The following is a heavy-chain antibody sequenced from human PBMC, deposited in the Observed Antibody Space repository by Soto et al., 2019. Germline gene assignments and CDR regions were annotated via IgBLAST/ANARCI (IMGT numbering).Heavy chain of an antibody. J-gene: IGHJ4*02. CDR2: TYYRSKWFN. Sequence: TLSLTCAISGDSVSSNSAAWHWIRQSPSRGLEWLGRTYYRSKWFNDYAVSLKSRIALNPDTCKNQFSLQLNSVTPEDAAVYYCAKGTFEGGFDFWGQGTLVTVSS. CDR3: AKGTFEGGFDF. V-gene: IGHV6-1*01. CDR1: GDSVSSNSAA. D-gene: IGHD3-10*01.